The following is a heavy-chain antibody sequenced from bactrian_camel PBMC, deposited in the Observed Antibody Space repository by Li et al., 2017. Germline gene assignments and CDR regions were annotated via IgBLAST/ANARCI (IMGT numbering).Heavy chain of an antibody. J-gene: IGHJ4*01. Sequence: HVQLVESGGGSVQAGGSLKLSCAGSAYITEQCGMGWFRQAPGKEENLVSLRKDGTTIHATSVKGRFTISQDATKNTLYLQMNSPKPEDTAMYYCAATSVSGGFAWDRTPMYNYWGRGTQVTVS. CDR1: AYITEQCG. V-gene: IGHV3S55*01. D-gene: IGHD3*01. CDR3: AATSVSGGFAWDRTPMYNY. CDR2: LRKDGTT.